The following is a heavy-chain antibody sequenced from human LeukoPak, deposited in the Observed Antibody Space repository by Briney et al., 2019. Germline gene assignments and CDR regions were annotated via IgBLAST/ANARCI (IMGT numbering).Heavy chain of an antibody. CDR1: GFTFSSYV. J-gene: IGHJ4*01. CDR2: ISGSAEIT. V-gene: IGHV3-23*01. D-gene: IGHD3-10*01. CDR3: AKLGYYFGSGRFSFFDY. Sequence: GGSLRLSCTASGFTFSSYVMTWVRQAPGKGLEWVSSISGSAEITDYADSVKGRFAVSRDNSKSTLYLQLNSLRAEDTAKYYCAKLGYYFGSGRFSFFDYWGHGTLVTVSS.